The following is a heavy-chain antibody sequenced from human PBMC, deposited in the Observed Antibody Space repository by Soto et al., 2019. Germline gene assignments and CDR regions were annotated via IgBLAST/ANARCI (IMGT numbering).Heavy chain of an antibody. J-gene: IGHJ4*02. D-gene: IGHD2-21*01. CDR3: GKGAVYNDGLWLMDH. Sequence: GGSLRLSCTASGLPHSSFAMKWVRQAPGKGLQCVAGIYGSGRGIEYADSVKGRFTISRDNSKNTVYLQMTDLRADDTAVYYCGKGAVYNDGLWLMDHWGRGTQVTVSS. CDR2: IYGSGRGI. CDR1: GLPHSSFA. V-gene: IGHV3-23*05.